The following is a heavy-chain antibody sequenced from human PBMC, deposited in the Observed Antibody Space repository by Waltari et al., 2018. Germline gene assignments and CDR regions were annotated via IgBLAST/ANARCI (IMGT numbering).Heavy chain of an antibody. CDR2: IIPIFGTA. Sequence: QVQLVPSGAEVKKPGSSVKVSCKASGGTFSSYAISWVRQAPGTGLEWLGGIIPIFGTANYAQKFQGRVTITTDESTSTAYMELSSLRSEDTAVYYCARVRERITMVRGVIPGISDAFDIWGQGTMVTVSS. CDR3: ARVRERITMVRGVIPGISDAFDI. CDR1: GGTFSSYA. V-gene: IGHV1-69*05. D-gene: IGHD3-10*01. J-gene: IGHJ3*02.